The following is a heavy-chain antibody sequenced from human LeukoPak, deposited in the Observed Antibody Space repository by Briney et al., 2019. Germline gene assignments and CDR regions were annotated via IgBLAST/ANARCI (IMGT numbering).Heavy chain of an antibody. J-gene: IGHJ4*02. CDR2: ISSSGSTI. CDR3: ASPPRAVAGTHYFDY. V-gene: IGHV3-48*03. D-gene: IGHD6-19*01. CDR1: GFTFSSYE. Sequence: GGSLRLSCAASGFTFSSYEMNWVRQAPGKGLEWVPYISSSGSTIYYADSVKGRFTISRDNAKNSLYLQMNSLRAEDTAVYYCASPPRAVAGTHYFDYWGQGTLVTVSS.